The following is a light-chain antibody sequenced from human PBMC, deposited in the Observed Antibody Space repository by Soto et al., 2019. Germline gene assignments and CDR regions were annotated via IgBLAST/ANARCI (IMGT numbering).Light chain of an antibody. CDR1: QSLTNSY. CDR3: QQYGSSGT. J-gene: IGKJ1*01. CDR2: GAS. Sequence: EIVLTQSPDTLSLSTGNRATLSCRASQSLTNSYIAWYQQKPGQAPRLLIYGASNRAAGIPDRCSGSGSGTDFILTISRLAPEVSPVYYCQQYGSSGTFGQGTKVDIK. V-gene: IGKV3-20*01.